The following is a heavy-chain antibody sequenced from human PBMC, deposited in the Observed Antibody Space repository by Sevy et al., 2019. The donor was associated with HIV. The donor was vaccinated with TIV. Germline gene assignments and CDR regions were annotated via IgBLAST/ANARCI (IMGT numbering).Heavy chain of an antibody. Sequence: GGSLRLSCAASGFTFSTYAMTWARQGPGKGLEWVSSISASGGSTFYADSVKGRFTISRDNSKNTLYLQINSLRADDTAVYYCAKRNTNWGQGTLVTVSS. CDR2: ISASGGST. CDR1: GFTFSTYA. V-gene: IGHV3-23*01. CDR3: AKRNTN. J-gene: IGHJ4*02.